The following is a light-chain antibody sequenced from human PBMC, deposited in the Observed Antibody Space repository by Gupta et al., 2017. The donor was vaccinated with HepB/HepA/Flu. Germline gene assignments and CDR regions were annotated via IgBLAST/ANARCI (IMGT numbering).Light chain of an antibody. V-gene: IGKV3-15*01. CDR2: GAS. CDR1: QSVSTN. J-gene: IGKJ1*01. Sequence: EIVMTQSPDTPSVSPGERATLSCRASQSVSTNLAWYQQKPGQAPRLLIYGASIRATEIPARFSGCGSGTEFTLTISSLQSEDFALYYCQQYNTSPRTFGQGTKVEIK. CDR3: QQYNTSPRT.